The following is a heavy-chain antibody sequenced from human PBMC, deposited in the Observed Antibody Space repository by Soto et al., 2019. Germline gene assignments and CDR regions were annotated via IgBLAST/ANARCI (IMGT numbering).Heavy chain of an antibody. V-gene: IGHV3-48*01. J-gene: IGHJ4*02. Sequence: EVQLVESGGGLVQPGGSLRLSCAASGFTFSSYSMNWVRQSQGKGLEWVSYISSSSSTIYYADSVKGRFTISRDNSKNSLYLQMNSLRAVDTAVYYCVRDPTRDSDILTGYYMTNRFADWGQGTLVTVSS. D-gene: IGHD3-9*01. CDR3: VRDPTRDSDILTGYYMTNRFAD. CDR2: ISSSSSTI. CDR1: GFTFSSYS.